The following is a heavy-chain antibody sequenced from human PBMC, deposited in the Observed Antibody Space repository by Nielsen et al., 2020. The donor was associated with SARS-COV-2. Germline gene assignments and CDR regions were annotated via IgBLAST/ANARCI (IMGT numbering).Heavy chain of an antibody. J-gene: IGHJ6*02. CDR1: GFTVSSSY. CDR2: IYSGGST. CDR3: AREGSGSPFRPPYYYYGMDV. V-gene: IGHV3-53*04. Sequence: GESLKISCAASGFTVSSSYMSWVRQAPGKGLEWVSVIYSGGSTYYADSVKGRFTISRHKSKNTLYLQMNSLRAEDTAVYYCAREGSGSPFRPPYYYYGMDVWGQGTTVTVSS. D-gene: IGHD3-10*01.